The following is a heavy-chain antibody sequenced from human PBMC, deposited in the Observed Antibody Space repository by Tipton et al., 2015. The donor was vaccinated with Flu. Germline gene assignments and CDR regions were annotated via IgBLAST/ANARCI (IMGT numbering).Heavy chain of an antibody. V-gene: IGHV4-61*10. CDR2: IYYSGVT. D-gene: IGHD2-2*02. Sequence: TLSLTCTVSGDSISSGTHYWSWIRQPAGKGLEWIGNIYYSGVTYYNSSLKSRVTISIDKSRNQFSLKLKSVTAADTAVYYCAKDRGPLAFCTSSSCYIDHWGQGALVTVSS. J-gene: IGHJ4*02. CDR1: GDSISSGTHY. CDR3: AKDRGPLAFCTSSSCYIDH.